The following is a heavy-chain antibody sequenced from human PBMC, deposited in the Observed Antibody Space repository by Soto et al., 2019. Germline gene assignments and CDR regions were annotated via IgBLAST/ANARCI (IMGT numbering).Heavy chain of an antibody. CDR2: IVVGSGNT. CDR1: GCTFTSSA. Sequence: SVKVSCKASGCTFTSSAVQWVRQARGQRLEWIGWIVVGSGNTNYAQKFQERVTITRDMSTSTAYMELSSLRSEDTAVYYCAADYSFGSSWYRGFDYWGQGTLVTAPQ. J-gene: IGHJ4*02. CDR3: AADYSFGSSWYRGFDY. D-gene: IGHD6-13*01. V-gene: IGHV1-58*01.